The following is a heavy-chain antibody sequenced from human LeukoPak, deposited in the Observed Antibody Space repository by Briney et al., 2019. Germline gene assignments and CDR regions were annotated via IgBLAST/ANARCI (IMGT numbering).Heavy chain of an antibody. J-gene: IGHJ4*02. CDR1: GFTFSSYG. Sequence: GGSLRHSCAASGFTFSSYGMHWVRQAPDKGLEWVAFIRYDGSNKYYADSVKGRFTISRDNSKNTLYLQMNSLRAEDTAVYYCAKDILTYYYGSGSSLPMHYWGQGTLVTVSS. CDR3: AKDILTYYYGSGSSLPMHY. V-gene: IGHV3-30*02. D-gene: IGHD3-10*01. CDR2: IRYDGSNK.